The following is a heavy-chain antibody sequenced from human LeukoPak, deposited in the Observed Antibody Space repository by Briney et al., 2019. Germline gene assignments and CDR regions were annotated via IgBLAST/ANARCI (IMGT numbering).Heavy chain of an antibody. CDR3: ASLGYSSSWPSFDY. CDR1: GFTFSSYS. D-gene: IGHD6-13*01. V-gene: IGHV3-66*02. CDR2: IYSGGST. J-gene: IGHJ4*02. Sequence: PGGSLRLSCAASGFTFSSYSTNWVRQAPGKGLEWVSVIYSGGSTYYADSVKGRFTISRDNSKNTLYLQMNSLRAEDTAVYYCASLGYSSSWPSFDYWGQGTLVTVSS.